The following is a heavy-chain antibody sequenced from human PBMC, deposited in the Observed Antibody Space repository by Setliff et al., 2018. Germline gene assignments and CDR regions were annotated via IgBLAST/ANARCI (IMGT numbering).Heavy chain of an antibody. J-gene: IGHJ4*01. CDR3: AKASLAYSFGYYFDS. D-gene: IGHD5-18*01. CDR1: GLSYTNDW. Sequence: PGGSLRLSCTASGLSYTNDWVSWVRQAPGKGLEWVGFIRYDGSYEYYADSVQGRFTISRDNSKNTLFLHMNNLRPEDTALYYCAKASLAYSFGYYFDSWGQGALVTVSS. V-gene: IGHV3-30*02. CDR2: IRYDGSYE.